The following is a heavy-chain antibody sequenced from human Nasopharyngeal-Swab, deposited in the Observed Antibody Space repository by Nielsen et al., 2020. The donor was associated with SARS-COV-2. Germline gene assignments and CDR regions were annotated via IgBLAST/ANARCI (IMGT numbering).Heavy chain of an antibody. D-gene: IGHD3-9*01. CDR3: AKDTALYLAFDI. V-gene: IGHV3-23*01. CDR1: GFTFISYA. J-gene: IGHJ3*02. CDR2: ISGSGGST. Sequence: GGSLRLSCAASGFTFISYAMRWVRQAPGKGLEWVSAISGSGGSTYYADSVKGRFTISRDNSKNTLYLQMNSLRAEDTAVYYCAKDTALYLAFDIWGQGTMVTVSS.